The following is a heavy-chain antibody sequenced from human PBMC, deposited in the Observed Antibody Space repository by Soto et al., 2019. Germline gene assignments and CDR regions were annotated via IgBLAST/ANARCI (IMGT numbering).Heavy chain of an antibody. CDR3: TLAYCGGDCPYYFDY. D-gene: IGHD2-21*02. CDR1: GFTFSNAW. J-gene: IGHJ4*02. Sequence: GGSLRLSCAASGFTFSNAWMSWVRQAPGKGLEWVGRIKSKTDGGTTDYAAPVKGRFTISRDDSKNTLYLQMNSLKTEDTAVYYCTLAYCGGDCPYYFDYWGQGTLVTASS. CDR2: IKSKTDGGTT. V-gene: IGHV3-15*01.